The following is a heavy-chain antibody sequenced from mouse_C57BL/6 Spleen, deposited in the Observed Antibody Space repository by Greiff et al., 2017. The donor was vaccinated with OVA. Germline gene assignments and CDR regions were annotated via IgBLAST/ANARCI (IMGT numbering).Heavy chain of an antibody. CDR1: GYAFTNYL. V-gene: IGHV1-54*01. Sequence: QVQLKESGAELVRPGTSVTVSCKASGYAFTNYLIEWLKQRPGQGLEWIGVIKPGSGGTNYTEKFKSKATLPADRSSSTAYMQLSSLTSEDSAVYFCARIYYDAMDYWGQGTSVTVSS. CDR3: ARIYYDAMDY. J-gene: IGHJ4*01. CDR2: IKPGSGGT.